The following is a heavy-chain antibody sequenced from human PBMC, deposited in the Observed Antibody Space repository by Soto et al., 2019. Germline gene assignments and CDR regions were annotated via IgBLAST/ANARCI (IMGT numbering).Heavy chain of an antibody. J-gene: IGHJ6*02. CDR2: MNPNSGNT. CDR3: ARYQTPPGYYDFWSGYLRYYYYYYGMDV. D-gene: IGHD3-3*01. CDR1: GYTFTSYD. V-gene: IGHV1-8*01. Sequence: ASVKVSCKASGYTFTSYDINWVRQATGQGLEWMGWMNPNSGNTGYAQKVQGRVTMARNTSISTAYMELSSLRSEDTAVYYCARYQTPPGYYDFWSGYLRYYYYYYGMDVWGQGTTVTVSS.